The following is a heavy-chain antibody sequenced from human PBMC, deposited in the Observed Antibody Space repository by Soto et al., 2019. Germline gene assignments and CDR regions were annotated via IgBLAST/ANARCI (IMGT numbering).Heavy chain of an antibody. CDR3: ARDQDYDSSGYGRHWFDP. CDR1: GGSISSGGYY. Sequence: SETLSLTCTVSGGSISSGGYYWSWIRQHPGKGLEWIGYIYYSGSTYYNPSLKSRVTISVDTSKNQFSLKLSSVTAADTAVYYCARDQDYDSSGYGRHWFDPWGQGTVVTVS. J-gene: IGHJ5*02. V-gene: IGHV4-31*03. CDR2: IYYSGST. D-gene: IGHD3-22*01.